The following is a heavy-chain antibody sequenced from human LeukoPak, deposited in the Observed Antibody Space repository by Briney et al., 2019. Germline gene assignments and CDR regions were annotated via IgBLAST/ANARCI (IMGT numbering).Heavy chain of an antibody. V-gene: IGHV3-30*18. CDR1: GFTFDDYA. D-gene: IGHD2-2*01. CDR3: AKGGLGYCSSTSCPTPYGMDV. CDR2: ISYDGSNK. J-gene: IGHJ6*02. Sequence: QPGGSLRLSCAASGFTFDDYAMPWVRQAPGKGLEWVAVISYDGSNKYYADSVKGRFTISRDNSKNTLYLQMNSLRAEDTAVYYRAKGGLGYCSSTSCPTPYGMDVWGQGTTVTVSS.